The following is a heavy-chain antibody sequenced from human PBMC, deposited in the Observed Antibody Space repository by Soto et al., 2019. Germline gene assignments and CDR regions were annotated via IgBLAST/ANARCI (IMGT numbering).Heavy chain of an antibody. J-gene: IGHJ4*02. V-gene: IGHV3-21*01. CDR3: ASATVVGATFDF. Sequence: EVQLVESGGGLVKPGGSLILSCAASGFAFRSYNMNWVRQAPGKGLEWVASISSGSSNIYYADSVKGRFTISRDNAKNSLFMQMANLRSEDSAVYFCASATVVGATFDFWGQGTLVTVSS. D-gene: IGHD6-19*01. CDR2: ISSGSSNI. CDR1: GFAFRSYN.